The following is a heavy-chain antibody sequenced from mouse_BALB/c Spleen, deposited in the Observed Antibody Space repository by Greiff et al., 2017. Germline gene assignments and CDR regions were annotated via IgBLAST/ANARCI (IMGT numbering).Heavy chain of an antibody. J-gene: IGHJ3*01. Sequence: EVMLVESGGGLVKPGGSLKLSCAASGFTFSSYAMSWVRQTPEKRLEWVASISSGGSTYYPDSVKGRFTISRDNARNILYLQMSSLRSEDTAMYYCARGGNPAWFAYWGQGTLVTVSA. D-gene: IGHD2-1*01. CDR3: ARGGNPAWFAY. CDR1: GFTFSSYA. V-gene: IGHV5-6-5*01. CDR2: ISSGGST.